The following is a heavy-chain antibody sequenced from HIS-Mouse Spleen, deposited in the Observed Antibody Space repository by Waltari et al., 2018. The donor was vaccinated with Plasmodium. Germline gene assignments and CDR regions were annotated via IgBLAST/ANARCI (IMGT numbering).Heavy chain of an antibody. V-gene: IGHV4-59*08. CDR2: IYYSGST. CDR3: ARLRYSYGYFDY. D-gene: IGHD5-18*01. CDR1: GGSISSYY. J-gene: IGHJ4*02. Sequence: QVQLQESGPGLVKPSETLSLTCTVSGGSISSYYWIWLRQHPGKGLEWIGYIYYSGSTNYNPSLKSRVTISVDTSKNQFSLKLSSVTAADTAVYYCARLRYSYGYFDYWGQGTLVTVSS.